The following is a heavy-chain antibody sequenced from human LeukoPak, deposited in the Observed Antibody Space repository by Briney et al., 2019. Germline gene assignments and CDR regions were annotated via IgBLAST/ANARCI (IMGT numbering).Heavy chain of an antibody. CDR3: ARKSYYYGSGSYRTYYFDY. D-gene: IGHD3-10*01. CDR1: GGSFSGYY. J-gene: IGHJ4*02. Sequence: SETLSLTCAVYGGSFSGYYWSWIRQPPGKGLEWIGEINHSGSTNYNPSLKSRVTISVDTSKNQFSLKLSSVTAADTAVYYCARKSYYYGSGSYRTYYFDYWGQGTLVTVSS. V-gene: IGHV4-34*01. CDR2: INHSGST.